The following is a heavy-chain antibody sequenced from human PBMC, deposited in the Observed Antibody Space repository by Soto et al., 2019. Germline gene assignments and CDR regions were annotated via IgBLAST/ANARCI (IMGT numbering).Heavy chain of an antibody. V-gene: IGHV4-4*02. D-gene: IGHD4-17*01. CDR1: GGSISSSNW. CDR2: IYHSGST. J-gene: IGHJ6*01. Sequence: SQTLSLTCAVSGGSISSSNWWGWVRQPPGKRLEWIGEIYHSGSTNYNPSLKSRVTISVDKSKNQFSLKLRSVTAAHTDVYFCATPRVTKRLEGLVVWDQGTTDNASS. CDR3: ATPRVTKRLEGLVV.